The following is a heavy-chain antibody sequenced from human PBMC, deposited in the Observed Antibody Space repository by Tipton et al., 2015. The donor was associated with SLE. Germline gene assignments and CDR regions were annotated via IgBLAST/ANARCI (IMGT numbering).Heavy chain of an antibody. CDR2: IYFSGTS. CDR1: GASITSAGYY. CDR3: ARWGDWQYYFPS. V-gene: IGHV4-31*01. J-gene: IGHJ4*02. Sequence: TLSLTCSVSGASITSAGYYWSWMRHHPGKGLEWIGNIYFSGTSYYNPSLRSLVSISVDTSKDQFSLNLASVTAADTGVYYCARWGDWQYYFPSWGPGTLVNVS. D-gene: IGHD2-21*02.